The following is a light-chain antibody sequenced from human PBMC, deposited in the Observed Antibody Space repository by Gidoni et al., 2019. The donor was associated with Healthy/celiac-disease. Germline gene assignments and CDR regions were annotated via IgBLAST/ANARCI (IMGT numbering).Light chain of an antibody. Sequence: DIVMTQSSYSLAVSLGERATINCKSSQSVLYSSNNKNYLAWYQQKPGQPPKLLIYWASTRESGVPDRFSGSGSGTDFTLTISSLQAEDVAVYYCQQYYSTPLTFXQXTRLEIK. CDR2: WAS. J-gene: IGKJ5*01. CDR3: QQYYSTPLT. CDR1: QSVLYSSNNKNY. V-gene: IGKV4-1*01.